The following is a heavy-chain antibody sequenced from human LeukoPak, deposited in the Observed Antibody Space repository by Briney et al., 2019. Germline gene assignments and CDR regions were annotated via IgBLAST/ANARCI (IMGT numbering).Heavy chain of an antibody. V-gene: IGHV4-34*01. CDR2: INHSGST. CDR3: AGGARSSPATFDI. J-gene: IGHJ3*02. CDR1: GGSFSGYY. D-gene: IGHD2-2*01. Sequence: PSETLSLTCAVYGGSFSGYYWSWIRQPPGKGLEWIGEINHSGSTNYNPSLKSRVTISVDTSKNQFSLKLSSVPAADTAVYYCAGGARSSPATFDIWGEGTMVTVSS.